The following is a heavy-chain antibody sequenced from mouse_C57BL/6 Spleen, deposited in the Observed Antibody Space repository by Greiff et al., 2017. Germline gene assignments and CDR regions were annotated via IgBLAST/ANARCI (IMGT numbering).Heavy chain of an antibody. Sequence: QVQLQQPGAELVKPGASVKLSCKASGYTFTSYWMQWVKQRPGQGLEWIGEIDPSDSYTNYNQKFKGKATLTVDTSSSTAYMQLSSLTSEDSAVYYCARRGSYYYGSSWDMDDWGQGTSVTVAS. V-gene: IGHV1-50*01. CDR2: IDPSDSYT. CDR1: GYTFTSYW. J-gene: IGHJ4*01. CDR3: ARRGSYYYGSSWDMDD. D-gene: IGHD1-1*01.